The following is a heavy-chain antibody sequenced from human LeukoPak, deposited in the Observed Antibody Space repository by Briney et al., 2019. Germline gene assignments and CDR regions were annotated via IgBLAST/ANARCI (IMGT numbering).Heavy chain of an antibody. CDR1: GFTFSSYE. CDR3: ARDRIDILTGDYYYYGMDV. D-gene: IGHD3-9*01. CDR2: ISSSGSTI. Sequence: GGSLRLSCAASGFTFSSYEMNWVRQAPGKGLEWVAYISSSGSTIYYADSVKGRFTISRDNAKNSLYLQMNSLRAEDTAVYYCARDRIDILTGDYYYYGMDVWGQGTTVTVSS. V-gene: IGHV3-48*03. J-gene: IGHJ6*02.